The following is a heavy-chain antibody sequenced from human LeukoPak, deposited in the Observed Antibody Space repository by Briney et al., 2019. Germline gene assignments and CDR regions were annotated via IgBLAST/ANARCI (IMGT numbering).Heavy chain of an antibody. CDR1: GYTFSNYA. Sequence: GASVKVSCKASGYTFSNYAMHWVRQAPGQRLEWMGWITAGNGNTKYSPSFLGRVTFARDTSASTVYMELSSLRSEDTAVYYCARDREVRGVISYFDYWGQGTQVTVSS. CDR2: ITAGNGNT. D-gene: IGHD3-10*01. CDR3: ARDREVRGVISYFDY. V-gene: IGHV1-3*01. J-gene: IGHJ4*02.